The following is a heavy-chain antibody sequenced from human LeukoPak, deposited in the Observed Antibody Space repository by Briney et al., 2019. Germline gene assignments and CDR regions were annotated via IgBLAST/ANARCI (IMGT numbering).Heavy chain of an antibody. J-gene: IGHJ3*02. CDR3: ARVLRGYDLAGDAFDI. V-gene: IGHV1-69*05. D-gene: IGHD5-12*01. CDR2: TIPIFGTA. CDR1: GGTFSSYA. Sequence: SVKVSCKASGGTFSSYAISWVRQAPGQGLEWMGGTIPIFGTANYAQKFQGRVTITTDESTSTAYMELSSLRSEDTAVYYCARVLRGYDLAGDAFDIWGQGTMVTVSS.